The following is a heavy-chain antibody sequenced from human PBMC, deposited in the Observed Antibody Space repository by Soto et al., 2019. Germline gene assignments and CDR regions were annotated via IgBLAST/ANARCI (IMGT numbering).Heavy chain of an antibody. CDR1: GYTFTSYG. CDR2: ISAYNGNT. Sequence: GASVKVSCKASGYTFTSYGISWVRQAPGQGLEWMGWISAYNGNTNYAQKLQGRVTMTTDTSTSTAYMELRSLRSDDTAVYYCARDYDRSGYKTYYYYGMYVWGQGTTVTVAS. CDR3: ARDYDRSGYKTYYYYGMYV. V-gene: IGHV1-18*01. J-gene: IGHJ6*02. D-gene: IGHD3-22*01.